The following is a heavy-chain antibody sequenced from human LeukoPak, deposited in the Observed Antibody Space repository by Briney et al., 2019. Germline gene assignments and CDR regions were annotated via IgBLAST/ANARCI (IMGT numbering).Heavy chain of an antibody. CDR2: IYYSGST. V-gene: IGHV4-59*01. Sequence: SETLSLTCTVSGGSISSYYWSWIRQPAGKGLEWIGYIYYSGSTNYNPSLKSRVTISVDTSKNQFSLKLSSVTAADTAVYYCASLKVTSDAFDIWGQGTMVTVSS. CDR3: ASLKVTSDAFDI. J-gene: IGHJ3*02. CDR1: GGSISSYY. D-gene: IGHD4-11*01.